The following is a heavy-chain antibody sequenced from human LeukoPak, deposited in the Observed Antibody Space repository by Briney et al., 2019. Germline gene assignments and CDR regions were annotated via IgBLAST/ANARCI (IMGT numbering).Heavy chain of an antibody. CDR2: ISGTSRRTHI. V-gene: IGHV3-21*01. CDR1: GFTFSTYN. Sequence: NPGGSLRLFCAASGFTFSTYNMHWVRQAPGKGLEWVSSISGTSRRTHIYYADSVKGRFTISRDNAENSLYLQMNGLRAEDTAGYYGARPFIYDYGDFGYWGQGTLVTVSS. J-gene: IGHJ4*02. CDR3: ARPFIYDYGDFGY. D-gene: IGHD4-17*01.